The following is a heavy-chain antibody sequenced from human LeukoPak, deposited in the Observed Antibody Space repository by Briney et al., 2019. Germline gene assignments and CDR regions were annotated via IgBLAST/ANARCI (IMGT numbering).Heavy chain of an antibody. CDR2: IFYSGST. V-gene: IGHV4-39*07. Sequence: SETLSLTCSVSRGSISNSNYFWGWIRQPPGKGLEWIGSIFYSGSTDYNPSLKSRVTISVDTSKNKFSLKLTSVTAADTAIYYCARVTGSYYFYYYMDVWGKGTTVTVSS. CDR1: RGSISNSNYF. CDR3: ARVTGSYYFYYYMDV. J-gene: IGHJ6*03. D-gene: IGHD3-10*01.